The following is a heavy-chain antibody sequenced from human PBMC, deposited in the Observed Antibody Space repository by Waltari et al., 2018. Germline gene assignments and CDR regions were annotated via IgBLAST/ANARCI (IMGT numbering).Heavy chain of an antibody. D-gene: IGHD3-3*01. CDR2: INPKSGAT. CDR1: GYTFRVYY. J-gene: IGHJ3*02. Sequence: QVHLVQSGSAVTKPGASVRVSCKTSGYTFRVYYIYWVRQAPGQGREWMGWINPKSGATNPAQKFQGRVTLTRDTSTSTVYMELRGLTSDDTAIYYCARDLFPNFWSGYGFDIWGQGTKVTVSS. CDR3: ARDLFPNFWSGYGFDI. V-gene: IGHV1-2*02.